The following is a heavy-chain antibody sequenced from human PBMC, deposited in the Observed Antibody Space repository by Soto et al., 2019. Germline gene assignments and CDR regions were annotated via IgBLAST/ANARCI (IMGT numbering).Heavy chain of an antibody. D-gene: IGHD1-1*01. V-gene: IGHV1-69*02. CDR1: GGTFTSYT. J-gene: IGHJ3*02. Sequence: GASVKVSCKASGGTFTSYTISWVRQAPGQGLEWMGRIIPILGIANYAQKFQGRVTITADKSTSTAYMELSSLRSEDTAVYYCARVKVEPNELSVGPDAFDIWGQGTMVTVSS. CDR3: ARVKVEPNELSVGPDAFDI. CDR2: IIPILGIA.